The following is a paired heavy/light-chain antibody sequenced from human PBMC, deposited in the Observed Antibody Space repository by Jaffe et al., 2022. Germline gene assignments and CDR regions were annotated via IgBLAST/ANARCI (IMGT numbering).Light chain of an antibody. Sequence: EIVLTQSPATLSLSPGERATLSCRASQSVSSYLAWYQQKPGQAPRLLIYDASNRATGIPARFSGSGSGTDFTLTISSLEPEDFAVYYCQQRSNWPSTFGQGTKLEIK. CDR1: QSVSSY. J-gene: IGKJ2*01. CDR3: QQRSNWPST. V-gene: IGKV3-11*01. CDR2: DAS.
Heavy chain of an antibody. CDR2: IYYSGST. Sequence: QLQLQESGPGLVKPSETLSLTCTVSGGSISSSSYYWGWIRQPPGKGLEWIGSIYYSGSTYYNPSLKSRVTISVDTSKNQFSLKLSSVTAADTAVYYCATGYSSGWYNPYYYYYYMDVWGKGTTVTVSS. CDR3: ATGYSSGWYNPYYYYYYMDV. V-gene: IGHV4-39*01. J-gene: IGHJ6*03. CDR1: GGSISSSSYY. D-gene: IGHD6-19*01.